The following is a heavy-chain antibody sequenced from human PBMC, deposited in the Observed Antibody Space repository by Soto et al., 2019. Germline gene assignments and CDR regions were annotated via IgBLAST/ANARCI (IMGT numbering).Heavy chain of an antibody. V-gene: IGHV4-59*01. CDR3: ARSRTTVTPSGFQH. Sequence: SETLSLTCTVSGGSISSYYWSWIRQPPGKGLEWIGYIYYSGSTNYNPSLKSRVTISVDTSKNQFSLKLSSVTAADTAVYYCARSRTTVTPSGFQHWGQGTLVTFSS. CDR2: IYYSGST. CDR1: GGSISSYY. J-gene: IGHJ1*01. D-gene: IGHD4-17*01.